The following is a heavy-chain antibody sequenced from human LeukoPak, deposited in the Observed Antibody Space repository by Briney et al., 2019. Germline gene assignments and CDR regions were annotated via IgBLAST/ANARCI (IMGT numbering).Heavy chain of an antibody. V-gene: IGHV3-23*01. CDR3: AKEAGMDYDILTGCMDV. CDR1: GFTFSSYA. D-gene: IGHD3-9*01. CDR2: ISGSGGST. J-gene: IGHJ6*02. Sequence: PGGSLRLSCAASGFTFSSYAMSGVRQAPGKGLEWVSAISGSGGSTYCADSVKGRFTISRDNSKNTLYLQMNSLRAEDTAVYYCAKEAGMDYDILTGCMDVWGQGTTVTVSS.